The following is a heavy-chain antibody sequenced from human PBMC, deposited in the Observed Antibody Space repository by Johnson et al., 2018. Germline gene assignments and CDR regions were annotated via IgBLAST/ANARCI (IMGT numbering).Heavy chain of an antibody. Sequence: VQLVQSGGGLVQPGRSLRLSCTASGFTFGDYAMSWFRQAPGKGLEWVGFIRSKAHGGTTEYAASVKGRFTISRDDSKRIAYLQMNSLRAGDTAVFYCARGAMEGVYYYGVDVWGQGTTVTVSS. V-gene: IGHV3-49*03. J-gene: IGHJ6*02. CDR1: GFTFGDYA. D-gene: IGHD1-1*01. CDR3: ARGAMEGVYYYGVDV. CDR2: IRSKAHGGTT.